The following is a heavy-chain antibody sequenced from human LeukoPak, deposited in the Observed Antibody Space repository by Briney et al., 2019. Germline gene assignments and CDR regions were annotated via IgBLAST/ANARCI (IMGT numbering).Heavy chain of an antibody. D-gene: IGHD2-21*02. J-gene: IGHJ4*02. CDR3: ARGGFYCGDDCYVDY. Sequence: PSETLSLTCAVYGGSLSYYYWSWIRQPPEKVLELNGEINRSGSTNYNPSLKSRVSISVDTSKNQFSLKLSSVTAADTAVYYCARGGFYCGDDCYVDYWGQGTLVTVSS. V-gene: IGHV4-34*01. CDR2: INRSGST. CDR1: GGSLSYYY.